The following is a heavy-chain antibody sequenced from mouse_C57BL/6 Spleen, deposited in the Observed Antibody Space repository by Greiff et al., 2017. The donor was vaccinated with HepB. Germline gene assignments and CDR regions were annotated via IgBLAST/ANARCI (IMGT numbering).Heavy chain of an antibody. D-gene: IGHD2-3*01. CDR1: GFTFSSYA. CDR2: ISSGGDYI. V-gene: IGHV5-9-1*02. Sequence: EVKLMESGEGLVKPGGSLKLSCAASGFTFSSYAMSWVRQTPEKRLEWVAYISSGGDYIYYADTVKGRFTISRDNARNTLYLQMSSLKSEDTAMYYCTRDPTIYDGYYGFAYWGQGTLVTVSA. J-gene: IGHJ3*01. CDR3: TRDPTIYDGYYGFAY.